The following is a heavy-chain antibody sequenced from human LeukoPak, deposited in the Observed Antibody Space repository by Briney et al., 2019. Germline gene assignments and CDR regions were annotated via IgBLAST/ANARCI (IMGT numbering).Heavy chain of an antibody. CDR3: ARLGAVRAFDI. CDR2: IYTSGST. Sequence: SETLSLTCTVSGGSISSYYWSWIRQPPGKGLEWIGRIYTSGSTNYNPSLKSRVTISVDTSKNQFSLKLSSVTAADTAVYYCARLGAVRAFDIWGQGTMVTASS. V-gene: IGHV4-4*08. J-gene: IGHJ3*02. CDR1: GGSISSYY.